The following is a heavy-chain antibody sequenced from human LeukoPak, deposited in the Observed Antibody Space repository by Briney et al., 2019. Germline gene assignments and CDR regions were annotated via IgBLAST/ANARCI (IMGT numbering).Heavy chain of an antibody. CDR2: IYYSGST. J-gene: IGHJ4*02. V-gene: IGHV4-59*01. CDR3: AREDYGDYPTLFDY. Sequence: SETLSLTCTVSGGSIGSYYWSWIRQPPGKGLEWIGYIYYSGSTNYNPSLKSRVTISVDTSKNQFSLKLSSVTAADTAVYYCAREDYGDYPTLFDYWGQGTLVTVSS. D-gene: IGHD4-17*01. CDR1: GGSIGSYY.